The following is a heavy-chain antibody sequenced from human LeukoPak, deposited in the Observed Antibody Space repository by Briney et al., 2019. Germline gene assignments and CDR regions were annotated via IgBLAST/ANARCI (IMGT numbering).Heavy chain of an antibody. V-gene: IGHV4-39*07. J-gene: IGHJ2*01. Sequence: PSETLSLTYTVSGGSISSSSYYWGWTRQPPGKGLVWIGIIYYSGSTYYNPSLKSRVTLSVDTSKNQFSLKLSSVTAADTAVYYCARPASYSSSWYFDLWGRGTLVTVSS. D-gene: IGHD6-13*01. CDR3: ARPASYSSSWYFDL. CDR1: GGSISSSSYY. CDR2: IYYSGST.